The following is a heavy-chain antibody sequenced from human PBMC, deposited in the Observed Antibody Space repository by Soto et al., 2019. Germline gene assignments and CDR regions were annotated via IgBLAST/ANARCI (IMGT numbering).Heavy chain of an antibody. CDR1: GGSISSYY. V-gene: IGHV4-59*01. J-gene: IGHJ4*02. D-gene: IGHD6-19*01. CDR3: ARARPEQWLVRDFDY. CDR2: IYYSGST. Sequence: SETLSLTCTVSGGSISSYYWSWIRQPPGKGLEWIGYIYYSGSTNYNPSLKSRVTKSVDTSKNQFSLKLSSVTAADTAVYYCARARPEQWLVRDFDYWGQGTLVTVSS.